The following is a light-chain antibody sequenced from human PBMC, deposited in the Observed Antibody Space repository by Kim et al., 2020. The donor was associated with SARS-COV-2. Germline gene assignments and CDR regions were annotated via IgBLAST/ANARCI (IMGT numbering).Light chain of an antibody. J-gene: IGKJ2*03. CDR1: QSISSW. Sequence: SASVGDRVTMTCRASQSISSWLAWYQQKPGKAPKLLIYKASSLESGVPSRFSGSGSGTEFTLTISSLQPDDFATYYCQQYNSYSQSFGQGTKLEI. V-gene: IGKV1-5*03. CDR3: QQYNSYSQS. CDR2: KAS.